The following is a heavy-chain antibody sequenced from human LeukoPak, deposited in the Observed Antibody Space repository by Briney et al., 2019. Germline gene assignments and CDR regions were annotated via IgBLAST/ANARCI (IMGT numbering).Heavy chain of an antibody. D-gene: IGHD3-3*01. CDR3: ARDNRVITIFGVVTRWWFDP. V-gene: IGHV3-53*01. J-gene: IGHJ5*02. CDR1: GFAVSSNY. CDR2: VYSDGRT. Sequence: GGSLRLSCAASGFAVSSNYMSWVRQAPGKGLEWVSIVYSDGRTFYTDSVKGRFTVSRDSFKNTLHLEMNSLRVEDTAIYYCARDNRVITIFGVVTRWWFDPWGQGSLVTVSS.